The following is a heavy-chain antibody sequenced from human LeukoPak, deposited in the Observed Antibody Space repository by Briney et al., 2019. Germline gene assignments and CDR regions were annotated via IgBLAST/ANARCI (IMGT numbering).Heavy chain of an antibody. CDR2: ISASGSGT. Sequence: PGGSLRLSCAASGFTFSTYVMAWVRQAPGKGLEWVSSISASGSGTYYADSVKGRFTISRDNSKNTLYLQMNSLRAEDTAVYYCARSLGSVTMVRGVFNYNWFDPWGQGTLVTVSS. J-gene: IGHJ5*02. D-gene: IGHD3-10*01. CDR3: ARSLGSVTMVRGVFNYNWFDP. V-gene: IGHV3-23*01. CDR1: GFTFSTYV.